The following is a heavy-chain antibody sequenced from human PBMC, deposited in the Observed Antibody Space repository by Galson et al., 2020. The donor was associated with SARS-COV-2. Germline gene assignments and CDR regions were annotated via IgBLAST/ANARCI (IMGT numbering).Heavy chain of an antibody. CDR2: TSYAGRNK. Sequence: GESLKMYCAASGITNRSYAMHWVRQAPGKGLEWVAVTSYAGRNKYYADCGKGRFTIPRDNSKNTLYQQMNSLRAEDTAVYYCARTYRGSYLAAFDIWGQGTMVTVSS. CDR3: ARTYRGSYLAAFDI. D-gene: IGHD1-26*01. CDR1: GITNRSYA. V-gene: IGHV3-30*04. J-gene: IGHJ3*02.